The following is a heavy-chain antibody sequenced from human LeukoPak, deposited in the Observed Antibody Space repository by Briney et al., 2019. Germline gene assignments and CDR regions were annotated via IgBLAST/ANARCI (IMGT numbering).Heavy chain of an antibody. CDR3: ARAPSYYWYFDV. J-gene: IGHJ2*01. Sequence: SQTLSLTCTVSGDSVTSGHYYWTWIRQPPGKGLEWIGYIHYSGSTNYNPSLKSRLTISIDTSKNHFSLILSAVTTTHTAVYYCARAPSYYWYFDVWGRGTLVTVSS. CDR1: GDSVTSGHYY. CDR2: IHYSGST. V-gene: IGHV4-61*03.